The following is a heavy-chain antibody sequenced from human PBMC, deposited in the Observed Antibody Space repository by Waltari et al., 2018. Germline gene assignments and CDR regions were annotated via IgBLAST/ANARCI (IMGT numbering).Heavy chain of an antibody. D-gene: IGHD1-1*01. CDR1: DDSFNDYY. V-gene: IGHV4-59*01. Sequence: QVQLQESGPGLVKPSETLSLTCTISDDSFNDYYWCWIRQPPGKGLEWLGYIHYSGSTDSSPSFKSRVTMSIDTAKNQFSLNPSSVSAADTAVYYCARDAATGYFDSWGQGTLVTVSS. CDR2: IHYSGST. J-gene: IGHJ4*02. CDR3: ARDAATGYFDS.